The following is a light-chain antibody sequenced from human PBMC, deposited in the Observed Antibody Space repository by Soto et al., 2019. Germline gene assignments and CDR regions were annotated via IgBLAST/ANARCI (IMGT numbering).Light chain of an antibody. J-gene: IGKJ1*01. CDR1: QRVTSNY. V-gene: IGKV3D-20*02. Sequence: ETVLTQAPGTLSLSPGERATLSCRASQRVTSNYLAWYQQKPGQAPRLLIFGASIRDTGIPDRFSGSGSGTDFTLTISRLEPEDFAVYYCQQRSNWPRTLGQGTKVDTK. CDR3: QQRSNWPRT. CDR2: GAS.